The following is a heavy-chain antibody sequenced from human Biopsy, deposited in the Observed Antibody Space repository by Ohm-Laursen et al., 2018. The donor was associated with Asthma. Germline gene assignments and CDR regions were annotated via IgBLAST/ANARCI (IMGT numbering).Heavy chain of an antibody. CDR2: IHTNTGNP. V-gene: IGHV7-4-1*02. D-gene: IGHD3/OR15-3a*01. CDR1: GYNFIRHS. CDR3: ARVQRDFSTGYFTFDN. Sequence: ASVKVSCKASGYNFIRHSLSWVRQAPGQGPGWMGWIHTNTGNPTYAHGFTGRYVFSLDTSVSTAYLQISRLKSEDTAVYYCARVQRDFSTGYFTFDNWGQGTLVTVSS. J-gene: IGHJ4*02.